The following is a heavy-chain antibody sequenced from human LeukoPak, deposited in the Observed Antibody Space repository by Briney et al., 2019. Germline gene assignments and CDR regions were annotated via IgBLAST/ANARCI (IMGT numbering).Heavy chain of an antibody. CDR3: ARVLTYSSGWYTHDY. CDR2: INGDGRNI. V-gene: IGHV3-74*01. CDR1: GFTFSSYW. D-gene: IGHD6-19*01. Sequence: PGGSLRLSCVASGFTFSSYWMHWVRQDPRKGLVWVSRINGDGRNINYADSVKGRFTISRDNAKNSLYLQMNSLRAEDTAVYYCARVLTYSSGWYTHDYWGQGTLVTVSS. J-gene: IGHJ4*02.